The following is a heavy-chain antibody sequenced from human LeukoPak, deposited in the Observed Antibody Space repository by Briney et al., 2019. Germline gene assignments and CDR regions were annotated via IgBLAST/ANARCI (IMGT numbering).Heavy chain of an antibody. CDR1: GGTFSSYA. V-gene: IGHV1-69*13. Sequence: GASVKVSCKASGGTFSSYAISWVRQAPGKGLEWMGGIIPIFGTANYAQKFQGRVTITADESTSTAYMELSSLRSEDTAVYYCARGQSGYSGSLLRWYFDLWGRGTLVTVSS. CDR2: IIPIFGTA. CDR3: ARGQSGYSGSLLRWYFDL. J-gene: IGHJ2*01. D-gene: IGHD1-26*01.